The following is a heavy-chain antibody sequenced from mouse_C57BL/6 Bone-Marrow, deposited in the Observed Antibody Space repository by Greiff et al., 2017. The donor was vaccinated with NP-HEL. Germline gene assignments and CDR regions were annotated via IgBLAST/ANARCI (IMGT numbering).Heavy chain of an antibody. CDR3: TRSCSYPFYY. V-gene: IGHV1-5*01. J-gene: IGHJ3*01. CDR2: IYPGNSDT. CDR1: GYTFTSYW. D-gene: IGHD1-1*01. Sequence: VQLQQSGTVLARPGASVKMSCKTSGYTFTSYWMHWVKQRPGQGLEWIGAIYPGNSDTSYNQKFKGKATLTAVTSASTAYMELSSLTNEDSAVYYCTRSCSYPFYYGGQGTLVTVSA.